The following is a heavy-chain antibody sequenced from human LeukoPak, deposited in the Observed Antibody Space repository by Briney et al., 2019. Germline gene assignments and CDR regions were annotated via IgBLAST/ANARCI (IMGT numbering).Heavy chain of an antibody. CDR1: GYTFTGYY. CDR3: ARGRKLRLGGRTAKSATDMYYMDV. V-gene: IGHV1-8*02. D-gene: IGHD3-16*01. Sequence: GASVEVSCKASGYTFTGYYMHWVRQAPGQGLEWMGWISAYNGNTNYAQKFQGRVTMTRNTSISTAYMELSSLRSEDTAVYYCARGRKLRLGGRTAKSATDMYYMDVWGKGTTVTISS. J-gene: IGHJ6*03. CDR2: ISAYNGNT.